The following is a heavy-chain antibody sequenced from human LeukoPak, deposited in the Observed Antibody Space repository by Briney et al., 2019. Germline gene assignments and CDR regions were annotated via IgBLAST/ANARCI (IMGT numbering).Heavy chain of an antibody. V-gene: IGHV1-69*05. CDR2: IIPIFGTA. CDR3: ARGYCSGGSCERMPLDY. Sequence: GASVKVSCKASGGTFSSYAISWVRQAPGQGLEWMGGIIPIFGTANCAQKFQGRVTITTDASTRTAYMELCSLRAEDTAVYYCARGYCSGGSCERMPLDYWGQGTLVTVSS. D-gene: IGHD2-15*01. CDR1: GGTFSSYA. J-gene: IGHJ4*02.